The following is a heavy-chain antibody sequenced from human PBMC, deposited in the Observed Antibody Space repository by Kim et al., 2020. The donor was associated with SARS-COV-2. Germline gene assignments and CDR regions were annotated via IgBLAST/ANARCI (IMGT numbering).Heavy chain of an antibody. V-gene: IGHV1-3*01. D-gene: IGHD6-19*01. CDR3: AREAVAGSFDH. Sequence: SQKFQARVSITRDTSATTAYLELSGLRSEDTAVYYCAREAVAGSFDHWGQGTLVTVSS. J-gene: IGHJ4*02.